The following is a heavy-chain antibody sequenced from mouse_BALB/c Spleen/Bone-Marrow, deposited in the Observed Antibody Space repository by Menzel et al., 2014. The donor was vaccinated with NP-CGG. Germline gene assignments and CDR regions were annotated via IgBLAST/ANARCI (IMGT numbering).Heavy chain of an antibody. CDR3: ARKDYGSRGGYFDV. CDR1: GFSLTNYG. D-gene: IGHD1-1*01. Sequence: VQVVESGPGLVAPSQSLSITCTVSGFSLTNYGVHWVRQPPGKGLEWLGLIWAGGSTNYNSALMSRLSISKDISKSQVFLKMNSLQTDDTAMYYCARKDYGSRGGYFDVWGAGTTVTVSS. V-gene: IGHV2-9*02. CDR2: IWAGGST. J-gene: IGHJ1*01.